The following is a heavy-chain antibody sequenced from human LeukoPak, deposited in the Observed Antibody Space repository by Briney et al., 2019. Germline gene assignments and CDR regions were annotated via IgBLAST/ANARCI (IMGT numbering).Heavy chain of an antibody. CDR1: GFTVSSNH. CDR3: ARGPAGYN. D-gene: IGHD1-1*01. Sequence: GGSLRLSCAASGFTVSSNHMSWVCQAPGKGLEWVSVIYSGGSTDYADSVKGRFTISRDNSKNTLYLQMNSLRAEDTAVYHCARGPAGYNWGQGTLVTVSS. CDR2: IYSGGST. J-gene: IGHJ4*02. V-gene: IGHV3-53*01.